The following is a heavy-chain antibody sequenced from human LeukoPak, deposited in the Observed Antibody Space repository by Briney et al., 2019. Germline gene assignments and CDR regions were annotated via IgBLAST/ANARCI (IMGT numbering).Heavy chain of an antibody. CDR2: IIPIFGTA. J-gene: IGHJ4*02. CDR3: ACTATKYSSGSYVAHDY. V-gene: IGHV1-69*05. D-gene: IGHD6-19*01. CDR1: GGTFSSYA. Sequence: GASVKVSCTASGGTFSSYAISWVRQAPGQGLEWMGGIIPIFGTANYAQKFQGRVTITTDESTSTAYMELSSLRSEDTAVYYCACTATKYSSGSYVAHDYWGQGTLVTVSS.